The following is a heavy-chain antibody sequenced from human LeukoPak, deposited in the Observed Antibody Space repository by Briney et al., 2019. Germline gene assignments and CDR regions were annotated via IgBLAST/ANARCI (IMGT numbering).Heavy chain of an antibody. J-gene: IGHJ6*03. Sequence: ASVKVSCKASGGTFSSYAISWVRQAPGQGLEWMGGIIPIFGTANYAQKFQGRVTMTRNTSISTAYMELSSLRSEDTAVYYCARVSYGDYGYYYYMDVWGKGTTVTISS. CDR2: IIPIFGTA. CDR3: ARVSYGDYGYYYYMDV. D-gene: IGHD4-17*01. CDR1: GGTFSSYA. V-gene: IGHV1-69*05.